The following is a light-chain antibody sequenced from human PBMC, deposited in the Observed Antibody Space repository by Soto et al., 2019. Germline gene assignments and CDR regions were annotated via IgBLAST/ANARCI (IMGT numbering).Light chain of an antibody. V-gene: IGLV1-44*01. CDR3: AAWDDSLMRV. Sequence: QSVLTQPPSASGTPGQRVTISCSGSSSNIGSNTVNWYQQLPGTAPKLLIYSNNQRPSGVPDRFSGSKSGTSASLAISGLQSEDGADYYCAAWDDSLMRVFGGGTKLTVL. CDR1: SSNIGSNT. J-gene: IGLJ3*02. CDR2: SNN.